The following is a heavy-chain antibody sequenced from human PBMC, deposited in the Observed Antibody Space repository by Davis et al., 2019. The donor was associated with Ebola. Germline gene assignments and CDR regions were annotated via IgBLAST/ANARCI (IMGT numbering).Heavy chain of an antibody. J-gene: IGHJ4*02. CDR3: AKDGSGWHPLYFDY. Sequence: GESLKISCVASGFTFSSYAMTWVRQAPGRGLEWVSGISGSAAGTYHADSVKGRFTISRDNSKNTLSLHMISLRAEDTAVYYCAKDGSGWHPLYFDYWGQGTLLTVSS. D-gene: IGHD6-19*01. V-gene: IGHV3-23*01. CDR2: ISGSAAGT. CDR1: GFTFSSYA.